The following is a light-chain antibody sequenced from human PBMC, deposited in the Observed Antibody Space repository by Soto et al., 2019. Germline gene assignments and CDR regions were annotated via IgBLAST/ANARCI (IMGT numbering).Light chain of an antibody. J-gene: IGLJ1*01. V-gene: IGLV2-14*03. CDR3: SSYTASSPTSV. Sequence: QSALTQPASVSGSPGQSITISCTGTSSDVGGYNYVSWYQQHPGKVPKLMIYDVRHRPSGVSNRFSASKSGNTASLTISGLQTDDEADYYCSSYTASSPTSVFGTGTKLTVL. CDR2: DVR. CDR1: SSDVGGYNY.